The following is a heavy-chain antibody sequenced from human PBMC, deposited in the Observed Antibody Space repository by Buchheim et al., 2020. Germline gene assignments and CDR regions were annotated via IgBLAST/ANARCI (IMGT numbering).Heavy chain of an antibody. Sequence: QVQLVESGGGVVQPGRSLRLSCAASGFTFSSYAMHWVRQAPGKGLEWVAVISYDGSNKYYADSVKGRFTISRDNAKNTLYLQMNSLRAEDTAVYYCARVRGSPPWYFDLWGRGTL. CDR3: ARVRGSPPWYFDL. D-gene: IGHD2-15*01. J-gene: IGHJ2*01. V-gene: IGHV3-30-3*01. CDR1: GFTFSSYA. CDR2: ISYDGSNK.